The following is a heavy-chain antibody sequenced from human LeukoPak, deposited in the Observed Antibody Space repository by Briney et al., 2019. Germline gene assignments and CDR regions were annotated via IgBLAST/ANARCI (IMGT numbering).Heavy chain of an antibody. Sequence: GGSLRLSWAASGFTFSSYAMSWVRQAQGKGLEWASPISGSGGSTYYADSVKGRFTISRDNSKNTLYLKMNSLRAEDTAVYYCAKGHGWEASYYYYYMDVWGKGTTVTISS. CDR2: ISGSGGST. J-gene: IGHJ6*03. D-gene: IGHD1-26*01. CDR3: AKGHGWEASYYYYYMDV. CDR1: GFTFSSYA. V-gene: IGHV3-23*01.